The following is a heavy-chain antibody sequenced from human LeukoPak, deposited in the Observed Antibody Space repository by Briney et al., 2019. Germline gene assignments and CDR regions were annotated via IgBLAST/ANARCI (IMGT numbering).Heavy chain of an antibody. CDR3: ARDRYGDYGCCRTNDY. CDR1: GYTFTSYG. Sequence: ASVKVSCKASGYTFTSYGISWVRQAPGQGLEWMGWISAYNGNTNYAQKLQGRVTMTTDTSTSTAYMELRSLRSDDTAVYYCARDRYGDYGCCRTNDYWGQGTLVTVSS. CDR2: ISAYNGNT. D-gene: IGHD4-17*01. J-gene: IGHJ4*02. V-gene: IGHV1-18*01.